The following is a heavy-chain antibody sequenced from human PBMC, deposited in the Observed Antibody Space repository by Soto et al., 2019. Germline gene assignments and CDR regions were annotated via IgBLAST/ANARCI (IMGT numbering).Heavy chain of an antibody. CDR2: IYYSGST. V-gene: IGHV4-59*01. CDR3: ARYLKTTITFDN. D-gene: IGHD4-17*01. Sequence: SETLSLTCNVSGGSITGYHWSWIRQPPGKGLEWIGYIYYSGSTNYNPSLKSRVTISVDTSKNQFSLKLSSVTAADTAVYYCARYLKTTITFDNWCQENLLTISS. CDR1: GGSITGYH. J-gene: IGHJ4*02.